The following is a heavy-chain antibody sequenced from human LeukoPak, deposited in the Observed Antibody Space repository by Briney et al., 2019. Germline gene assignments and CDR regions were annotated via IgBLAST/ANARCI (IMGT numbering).Heavy chain of an antibody. D-gene: IGHD5-12*01. V-gene: IGHV4-59*01. CDR3: ARSRRYSAYDGVDY. CDR1: GGSINSYF. CDR2: IFYSGST. Sequence: SETLSFTCTVSGGSINSYFWSWVRQPPGKGLEWIGYIFYSGSTKYNPSLKSRVTLSVDTSKNQFSLNLKSVTAADTALYYCARSRRYSAYDGVDYWGQGTLVTVSS. J-gene: IGHJ4*02.